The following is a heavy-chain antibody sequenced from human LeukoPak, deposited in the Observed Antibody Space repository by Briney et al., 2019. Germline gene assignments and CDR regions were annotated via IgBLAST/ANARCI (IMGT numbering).Heavy chain of an antibody. CDR1: GFTFSSYS. D-gene: IGHD6-6*01. CDR2: ISYDGSKE. CDR3: ARGGSSSFLYYFDY. Sequence: GGSLRLSCAASGFTFSSYSMHWVRQAPGKGLEWVAVISYDGSKEHYADPVKGRFSISRDNSKNTLYLQMSSLGTEDTAVYYCARGGSSSFLYYFDYWGQGTLVTVSS. J-gene: IGHJ4*02. V-gene: IGHV3-30*04.